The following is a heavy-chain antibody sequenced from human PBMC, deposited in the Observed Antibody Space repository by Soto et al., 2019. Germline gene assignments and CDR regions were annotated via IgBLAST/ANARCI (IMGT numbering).Heavy chain of an antibody. CDR2: IIPIFGTA. CDR3: ARESRYCSGGSCYFLPGIDY. J-gene: IGHJ4*02. V-gene: IGHV1-69*12. CDR1: GGTFSSYA. D-gene: IGHD2-15*01. Sequence: QAQLVQSGAEVKKPGSSVKVSCKASGGTFSSYAISWVRQAPGQGLEWMGGIIPIFGTANYAQKFQGRVTITADESTSTAYMGLRSLRSEDTAVYYCARESRYCSGGSCYFLPGIDYWGQGTLVTVSS.